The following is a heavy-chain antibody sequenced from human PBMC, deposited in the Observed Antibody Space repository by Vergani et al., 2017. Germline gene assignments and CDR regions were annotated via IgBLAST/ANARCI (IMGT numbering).Heavy chain of an antibody. CDR3: AKDGLAYGSGSWYY. D-gene: IGHD3-10*01. CDR1: GFSFSSFG. V-gene: IGHV3-30*02. CDR2: IRYDGSNK. J-gene: IGHJ4*02. Sequence: VQLVESGGGVVQPGGSLRLSCAASGFSFSSFGMHWVRQAPGKGLEWVTFIRYDGSNKYYADSVKGRFTISRDNPKNTVYLQMNSLRTGDTAVYYCAKDGLAYGSGSWYYWGRGTLVTVSS.